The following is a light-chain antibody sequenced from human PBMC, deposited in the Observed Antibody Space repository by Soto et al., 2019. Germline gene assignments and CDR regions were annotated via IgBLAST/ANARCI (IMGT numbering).Light chain of an antibody. V-gene: IGLV3-1*01. CDR3: QAWDSITAF. Sequence: SYELTQPPSVSVSPGQTASITCSGDKLGDKYACWYQQKPGQSPVLVIYQDSKRPSGIPERFSGSNSGNTATLTISGTQAMDEADYYCQAWDSITAFFGTGTKVTVL. CDR1: KLGDKY. J-gene: IGLJ1*01. CDR2: QDS.